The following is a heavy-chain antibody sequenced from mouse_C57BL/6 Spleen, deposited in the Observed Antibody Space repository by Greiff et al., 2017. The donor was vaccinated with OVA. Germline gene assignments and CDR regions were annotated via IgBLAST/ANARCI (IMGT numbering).Heavy chain of an antibody. J-gene: IGHJ3*01. V-gene: IGHV1-76*01. Sequence: QVQLKQSGAELVRPGASVKLSCKASGYTFTDYYINWVKQRPGQGLEWIARIYPGSGNTYYNEKFKGKATLTAEKSSSTAYMQLSSLTSEDSAVYFCAREEDYYGPFAYWGQGTLVTVSA. CDR2: IYPGSGNT. D-gene: IGHD1-1*01. CDR1: GYTFTDYY. CDR3: AREEDYYGPFAY.